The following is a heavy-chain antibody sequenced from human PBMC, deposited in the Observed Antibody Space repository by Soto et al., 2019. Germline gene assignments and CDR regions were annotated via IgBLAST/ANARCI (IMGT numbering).Heavy chain of an antibody. Sequence: QVQLVQSGAEVKKPGSSVKVSCKASGGTFSSYAISWVRQAPGQGLEWMGGIIPIFGTANYAQTFQGRVTSTADESTSTAYMELRSLRSECTAVDYCARLGIQYYSSSWGNWFVLWGPGTLV. CDR2: IIPIFGTA. CDR3: ARLGIQYYSSSWGNWFVL. J-gene: IGHJ5*02. CDR1: GGTFSSYA. D-gene: IGHD6-13*01. V-gene: IGHV1-69*01.